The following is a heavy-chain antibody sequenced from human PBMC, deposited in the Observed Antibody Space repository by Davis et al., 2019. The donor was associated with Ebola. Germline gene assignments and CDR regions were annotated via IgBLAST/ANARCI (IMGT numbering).Heavy chain of an antibody. CDR2: ISWDGGST. CDR3: AKDNSYGLHNWFDP. D-gene: IGHD5-18*01. Sequence: GGSLRLSCAASGFPFDDYAMHWVRQAPGKGLEWVSLISWDGGSTYYADSVKGRFTISRDNSKNSLYLQMNSLRAEDTALYYCAKDNSYGLHNWFDPWGQGTLVTVSS. J-gene: IGHJ5*02. V-gene: IGHV3-43D*03. CDR1: GFPFDDYA.